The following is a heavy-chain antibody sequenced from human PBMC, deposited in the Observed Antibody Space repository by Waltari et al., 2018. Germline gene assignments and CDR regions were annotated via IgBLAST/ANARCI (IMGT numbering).Heavy chain of an antibody. Sequence: QVQLQQWGAGLLKPSETLSLTCAVYGGSFSGYYWSWIRQPPGKGLEWIGEINHSGSTNYNPSLKSRVTISVDTSKNQFSLKLSSVTAADTAVYYCARRRGYYDFWSGPYWGQGTLVTVSS. CDR2: INHSGST. CDR1: GGSFSGYY. D-gene: IGHD3-3*01. V-gene: IGHV4-34*01. CDR3: ARRRGYYDFWSGPY. J-gene: IGHJ4*02.